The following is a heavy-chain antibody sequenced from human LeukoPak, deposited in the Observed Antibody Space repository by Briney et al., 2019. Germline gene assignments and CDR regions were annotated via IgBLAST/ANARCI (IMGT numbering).Heavy chain of an antibody. CDR3: AKDGLVV. CDR2: TSGSGGST. CDR1: GFAFSNYA. Sequence: GGSLRLSCAVSGFAFSNYAMSWVRQAPGKGLEWVSGTSGSGGSTYYADSVKGRFTISRDNSKNTLYLQMNGLRAEDTAVYYCAKDGLVVWGQGTLVTVSS. D-gene: IGHD2-15*01. V-gene: IGHV3-23*01. J-gene: IGHJ4*02.